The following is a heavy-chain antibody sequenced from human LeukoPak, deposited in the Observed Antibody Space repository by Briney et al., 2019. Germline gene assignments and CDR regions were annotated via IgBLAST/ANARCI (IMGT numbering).Heavy chain of an antibody. D-gene: IGHD6-19*01. CDR2: ISDSGGST. CDR1: GFTFSSYA. CDR3: AKLYSSGSTGLV. J-gene: IGHJ4*02. Sequence: GGSLRLSCAASGFTFSSYAMTWVRQAPGKGLEWVSTISDSGGSTYYADSVKGRFTNSRDNSKNTLYLQMNSLRAEDTAVHYCAKLYSSGSTGLVWGQGTPVTVPS. V-gene: IGHV3-23*01.